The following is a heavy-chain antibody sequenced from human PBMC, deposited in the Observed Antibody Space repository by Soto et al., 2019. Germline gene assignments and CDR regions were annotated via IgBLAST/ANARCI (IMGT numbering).Heavy chain of an antibody. Sequence: QVQLVESGGGVVQPGRSLRLSCAASGFTFSSYGMHWVRQAPGKGLEWVAVIWYDGSNKYYADSVKGRFTISRDNSKNTLYLQMNSLRAEDTAVYYCARERILFWGEPDAFDIWGQGTMVTVSS. V-gene: IGHV3-33*01. D-gene: IGHD7-27*01. J-gene: IGHJ3*02. CDR1: GFTFSSYG. CDR2: IWYDGSNK. CDR3: ARERILFWGEPDAFDI.